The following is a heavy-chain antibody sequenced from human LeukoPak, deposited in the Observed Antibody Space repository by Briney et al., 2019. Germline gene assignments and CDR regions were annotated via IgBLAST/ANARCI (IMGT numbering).Heavy chain of an antibody. V-gene: IGHV3-74*01. CDR1: GITFSNYY. D-gene: IGHD3-16*01. J-gene: IGHJ4*02. CDR3: ATDDYRGLGY. Sequence: RGGSLRLSCVTSGITFSNYYMHWVRQVPGEGLVWVSHIIQDGSVTSYADSVKGRFTISRDNAKNTVYRQLNNLRAEDTAVYHCATDDYRGLGYWGQGTLVTVSS. CDR2: IIQDGSVT.